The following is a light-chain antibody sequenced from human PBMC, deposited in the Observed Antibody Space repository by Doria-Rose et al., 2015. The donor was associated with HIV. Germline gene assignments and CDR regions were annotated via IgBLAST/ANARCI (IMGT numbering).Light chain of an antibody. Sequence: TQSPGTPSLSPGERATLPCRASQSFSSTYLAWYQQKPGKAPSLLIYDGSTRATGIPDRFSASGTGTDCTRTINRLEPEDFALYHCHQYDILWTFGQGTKVEI. CDR2: DGS. CDR1: QSFSSTY. V-gene: IGKV3-20*01. J-gene: IGKJ1*01. CDR3: HQYDILWT.